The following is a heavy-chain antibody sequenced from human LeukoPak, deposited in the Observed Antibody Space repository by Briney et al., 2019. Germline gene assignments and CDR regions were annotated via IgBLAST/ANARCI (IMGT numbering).Heavy chain of an antibody. CDR2: ISYDGSNK. J-gene: IGHJ4*02. D-gene: IGHD3-10*01. Sequence: GRSLRLSCAASGFTFSSYAMHWVRQAPGKGLEWVAVISYDGSNKYYADSVKGRFTISRDNSKNTLYLQMNSLRAEDTAVYYCAKAAGILCWGQGTLVTVSS. CDR1: GFTFSSYA. V-gene: IGHV3-30-3*01. CDR3: AKAAGILC.